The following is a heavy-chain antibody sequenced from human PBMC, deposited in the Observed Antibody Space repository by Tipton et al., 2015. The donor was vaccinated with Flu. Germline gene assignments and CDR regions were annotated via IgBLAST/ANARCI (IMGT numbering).Heavy chain of an antibody. CDR1: GFTFSNYV. D-gene: IGHD6-19*01. CDR2: INHDGTFS. V-gene: IGHV3-74*03. Sequence: SLRLSCAASGFTFSNYVMHWVRQTPGKGLVWVSRINHDGTFSTYADSVKGRFTISRDKARKTLYLQMNSLGAEDTAMYYCMRDIQWLVGDYWGQGTLVSVSS. CDR3: MRDIQWLVGDY. J-gene: IGHJ4*02.